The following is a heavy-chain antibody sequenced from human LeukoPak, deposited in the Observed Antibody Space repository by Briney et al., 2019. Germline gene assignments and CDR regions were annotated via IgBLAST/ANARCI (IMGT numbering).Heavy chain of an antibody. J-gene: IGHJ4*02. V-gene: IGHV3-30*18. Sequence: GGSLRLSCAASGFTFSRHYMHWVRQAPGKGLEWVAVISEDGSNTYYADSVKGRFTISRDNSKNTLYLQMNSLRAEDTAVYYCAKVGASNGVDYWGQGTLVTVSS. CDR1: GFTFSRHY. CDR2: ISEDGSNT. CDR3: AKVGASNGVDY.